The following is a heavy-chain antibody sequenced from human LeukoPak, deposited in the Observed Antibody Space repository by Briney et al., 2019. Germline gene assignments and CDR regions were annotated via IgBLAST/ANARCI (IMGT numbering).Heavy chain of an antibody. D-gene: IGHD6-19*01. Sequence: SETLSLTCTVSGGSISSSSYYWGWIRQPPGKGLEWIGRIYTSGSTNYNPSLKSRVTMSVDTSKNQFSLKLSSVTAADTAVYYCARDAGSGLQATSGPEDNWFDPWGQGTLVTVSS. CDR1: GGSISSSSYY. V-gene: IGHV4-39*07. CDR2: IYTSGST. CDR3: ARDAGSGLQATSGPEDNWFDP. J-gene: IGHJ5*02.